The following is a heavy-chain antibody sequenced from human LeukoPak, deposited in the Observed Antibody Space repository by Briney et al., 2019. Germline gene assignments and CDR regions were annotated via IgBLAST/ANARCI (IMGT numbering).Heavy chain of an antibody. D-gene: IGHD3-9*01. CDR2: VYTTGST. CDR3: ARTTLLSSDWSPDAFDV. CDR1: GDSISSGSYY. J-gene: IGHJ3*01. Sequence: PSETLSLTCTVSGDSISSGSYYWIWIRQPAGKGLEWIGRVYTTGSTDYNPSLKSRVTISVDTSKNQFSLKLSSVTAADTAVYYCARTTLLSSDWSPDAFDVWGQGTMVTVSS. V-gene: IGHV4-61*02.